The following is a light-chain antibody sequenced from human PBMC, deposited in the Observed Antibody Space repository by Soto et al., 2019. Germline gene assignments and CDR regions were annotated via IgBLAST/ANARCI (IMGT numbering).Light chain of an antibody. V-gene: IGLV9-49*01. CDR2: VGTGGIVG. J-gene: IGLJ2*01. CDR3: GADHGSGSNFVLV. CDR1: SGYSNYK. Sequence: QSVLTQPPSASASLGASVTLTCTLSSGYSNYKVDWYQQRPGKGPRFVMRVGTGGIVGSKGDGIPDRFSVLGSGLNRYLTIKNIQEEDESDYHCGADHGSGSNFVLVFGGVTKVTVL.